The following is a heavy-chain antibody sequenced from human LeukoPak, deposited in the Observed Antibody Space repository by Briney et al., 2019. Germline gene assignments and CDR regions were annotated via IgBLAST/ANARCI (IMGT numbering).Heavy chain of an antibody. Sequence: ASVKVSCKASGYTFTGDYIHWVRQAPGQGLEYMGWINPNSRGTNYVQKFQGRVALTRDTSISTAYMELTRLRSDDTAVYYCVRGGFWSGYPASYYMDVWGTGTTVTVSS. CDR2: INPNSRGT. D-gene: IGHD3-3*01. CDR1: GYTFTGDY. CDR3: VRGGFWSGYPASYYMDV. J-gene: IGHJ6*03. V-gene: IGHV1-2*02.